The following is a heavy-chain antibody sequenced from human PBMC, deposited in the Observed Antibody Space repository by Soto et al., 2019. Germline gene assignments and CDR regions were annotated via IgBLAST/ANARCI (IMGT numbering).Heavy chain of an antibody. D-gene: IGHD5-18*01. V-gene: IGHV4-31*03. CDR1: GGSISSGGYY. CDR2: HYYSGST. CDR3: ARVRYSYGGDFDY. Sequence: QVQLQESGPGLVKPSQTLSLTCTVSGGSISSGGYYWTWIRQHPGKGLEWIGCHYYSGSTYYNPSLKRRVTIAVDTSKNQFSLKLSSVTAADTAVYYCARVRYSYGGDFDYWGQGTLVTVSS. J-gene: IGHJ4*02.